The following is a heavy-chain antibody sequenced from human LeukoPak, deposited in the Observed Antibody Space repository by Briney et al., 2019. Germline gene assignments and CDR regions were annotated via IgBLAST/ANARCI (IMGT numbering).Heavy chain of an antibody. D-gene: IGHD6-13*01. CDR1: GGSITGYY. V-gene: IGHV4-59*08. CDR2: IYYSGST. J-gene: IGHJ3*02. Sequence: PSETLSLTCTVSGGSITGYYWSWIRQPPGKRLEWIGYIYYSGSTNYNPSLKSRVTISVDTSKNQFSLKLSSVTAADTAVYYCASPPYSSSWFGGAFDIWGQGTMVTVSS. CDR3: ASPPYSSSWFGGAFDI.